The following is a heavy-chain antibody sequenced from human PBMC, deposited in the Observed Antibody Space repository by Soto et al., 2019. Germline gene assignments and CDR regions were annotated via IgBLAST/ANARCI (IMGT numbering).Heavy chain of an antibody. CDR1: GYTFTGYY. V-gene: IGHV1-2*04. J-gene: IGHJ6*02. D-gene: IGHD6-13*01. CDR3: ARAARYSSSWYGLYYYYYGMDV. Sequence: ASVKVSCKASGYTFTGYYMHWVRQAPGQGLEWMGWINPNSGGTNYAQKFQGWVTMTRDTSISTAYMELSRLRSDDTAVYYCARAARYSSSWYGLYYYYYGMDVWGQGTTVTVSS. CDR2: INPNSGGT.